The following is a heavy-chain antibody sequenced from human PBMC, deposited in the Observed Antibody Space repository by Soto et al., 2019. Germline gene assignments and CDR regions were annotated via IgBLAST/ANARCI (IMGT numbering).Heavy chain of an antibody. D-gene: IGHD3-22*01. V-gene: IGHV3-30*18. Sequence: PGGSLRLSCAASGFTFSSYGMHWVRQAPGKGLEWVAVISYDGSNKYYADSVKGRFTISRDNSKNTLYLQMNSLRAEDTAVYYCAKELLKRRYYYDSSGYETPDYWGQGTLVTVSS. J-gene: IGHJ4*02. CDR3: AKELLKRRYYYDSSGYETPDY. CDR1: GFTFSSYG. CDR2: ISYDGSNK.